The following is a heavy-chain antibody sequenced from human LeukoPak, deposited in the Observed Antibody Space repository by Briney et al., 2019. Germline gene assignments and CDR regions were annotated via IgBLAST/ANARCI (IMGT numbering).Heavy chain of an antibody. Sequence: PSETLSLTCTVSGGSISSGGYYWSWIRQHPGKGLEWIGYIYYSGSTYYNPSLKSRVTISVDTSKNQFSLKLSSVTAADTAVYYCARHRMRDGYKFDYWGQGTLVTVSS. V-gene: IGHV4-31*03. D-gene: IGHD5-24*01. J-gene: IGHJ4*02. CDR1: GGSISSGGYY. CDR3: ARHRMRDGYKFDY. CDR2: IYYSGST.